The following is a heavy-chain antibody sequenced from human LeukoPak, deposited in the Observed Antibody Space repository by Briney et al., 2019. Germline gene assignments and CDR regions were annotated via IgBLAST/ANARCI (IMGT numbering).Heavy chain of an antibody. CDR2: ISYDGSNK. CDR3: ATYSYGQFT. CDR1: GFTFSSYA. V-gene: IGHV3-30*04. J-gene: IGHJ3*01. Sequence: GGSLRLSCAASGFTFSSYAMHWVRQAPGKGLEWVAVISYDGSNKYYADSVKGRFTISRDNSKNTLYLQMNSLRAEDTAVYYCATYSYGQFTWGQGTMVTVSS. D-gene: IGHD5-18*01.